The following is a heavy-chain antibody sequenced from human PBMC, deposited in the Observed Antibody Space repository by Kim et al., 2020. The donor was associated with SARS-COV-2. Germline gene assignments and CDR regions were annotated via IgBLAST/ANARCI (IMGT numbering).Heavy chain of an antibody. V-gene: IGHV3-33*01. CDR1: GFTFSSYG. CDR3: ARASSYDYIWGSYRHDAFDI. Sequence: GGSLRLSCAASGFTFSSYGMHWVRQAPGKGLEWVAVIWYDGSNKYYADSVKGRFTISRDNSKNTLYLQMNSLRAEDTAVYYCARASSYDYIWGSYRHDAFDIWGQGTMVTVSS. D-gene: IGHD3-16*02. CDR2: IWYDGSNK. J-gene: IGHJ3*02.